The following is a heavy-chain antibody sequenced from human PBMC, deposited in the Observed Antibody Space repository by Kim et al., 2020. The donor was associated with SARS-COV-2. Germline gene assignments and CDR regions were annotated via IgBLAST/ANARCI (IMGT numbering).Heavy chain of an antibody. J-gene: IGHJ3*02. D-gene: IGHD1-1*01. V-gene: IGHV5-51*01. Sequence: YSPSCQGQVTISADKSISTAYLQWSSLKASDTAMYYCARQLERRGDAFDIWGQGTMVTVSS. CDR3: ARQLERRGDAFDI.